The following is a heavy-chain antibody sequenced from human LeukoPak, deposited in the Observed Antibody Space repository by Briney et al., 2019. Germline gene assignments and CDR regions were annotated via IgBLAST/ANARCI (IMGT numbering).Heavy chain of an antibody. V-gene: IGHV1-8*01. D-gene: IGHD6-6*01. CDR2: VNPNSGNT. J-gene: IGHJ4*02. CDR1: GYTFTSDD. CDR3: ARGAWTSSFDY. Sequence: ASVKVSCKASGYTFTSDDVNWVRQATGQGLEWMGWVNPNSGNTAYAQNFQGRVTMTSDTSINTAYMELSSLRSEDTAVYYCARGAWTSSFDYWGQGTLVTVSS.